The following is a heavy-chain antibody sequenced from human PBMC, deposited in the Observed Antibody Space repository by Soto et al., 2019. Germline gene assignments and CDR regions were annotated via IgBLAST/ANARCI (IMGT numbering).Heavy chain of an antibody. J-gene: IGHJ3*02. V-gene: IGHV3-9*01. D-gene: IGHD3-9*01. CDR2: ISWNSGSI. CDR1: GFTFDDYA. Sequence: GGSLRLSCAASGFTFDDYAMHWVRQAPGKGLEWVSGISWNSGSIGYADSVKGRFTISRDNAKNSLYLQMNSLRAEDTALYYCAKGGDILTGYYTGALDIWGQGTMVTVSS. CDR3: AKGGDILTGYYTGALDI.